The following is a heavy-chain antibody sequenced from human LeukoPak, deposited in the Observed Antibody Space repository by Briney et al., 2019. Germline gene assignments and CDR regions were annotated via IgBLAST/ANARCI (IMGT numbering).Heavy chain of an antibody. V-gene: IGHV4-61*02. J-gene: IGHJ4*02. CDR1: GGSISSGSYY. CDR3: ARAPPSNYVDY. Sequence: SQTLSLTCTVSGGSISSGSYYWSWIRQPAGKGLEWIGRIYTSGSTNYNPSLKSRVTISVDTSKNQFSLKLSSVTAADTAVYYCARAPPSNYVDYWSQGTLVTVSS. CDR2: IYTSGST. D-gene: IGHD4-11*01.